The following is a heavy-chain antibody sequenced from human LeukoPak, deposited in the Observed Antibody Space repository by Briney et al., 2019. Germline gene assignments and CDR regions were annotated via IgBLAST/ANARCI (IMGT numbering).Heavy chain of an antibody. CDR3: ARDDFWSGYYTGIGYYYYYYGMDV. J-gene: IGHJ6*02. CDR2: MNPNSGNT. CDR1: GYTFTSYD. D-gene: IGHD3-3*01. V-gene: IGHV1-8*01. Sequence: GASVKVSCTASGYTFTSYDINWVRQATGQGLEWMGWMNPNSGNTGYAQKFQGRVTMTRNTSISTAYMELSSLRSEDTAVYYCARDDFWSGYYTGIGYYYYYYGMDVWGQGTTVTVSS.